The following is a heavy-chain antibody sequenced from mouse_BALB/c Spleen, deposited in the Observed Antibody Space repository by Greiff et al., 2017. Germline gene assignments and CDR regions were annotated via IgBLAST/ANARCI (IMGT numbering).Heavy chain of an antibody. CDR3: ARRIYEAY. V-gene: IGHV1-14*01. J-gene: IGHJ3*01. CDR2: INPYNDGT. D-gene: IGHD2-3*01. CDR1: GYTFTSYV. Sequence: VQLQQSGPELVKPGASVKMSCKASGYTFTSYVMHWVKQKPGQGLEWIGYINPYNDGTKYNAKFKGKATLTSYKSSSTAYMELSSLTSEDTAVYYCARRIYEAYWGQGTLVTVSA.